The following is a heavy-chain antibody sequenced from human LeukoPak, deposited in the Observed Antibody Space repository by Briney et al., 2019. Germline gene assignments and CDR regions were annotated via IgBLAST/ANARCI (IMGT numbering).Heavy chain of an antibody. CDR3: ARPEDLGTVYY. Sequence: GGSLRLSCAASGFNFRSYGMQWVRQAPGKGLEWVTLISYDGTDKYYAASVRGRFTISRDNSKNTLYLQMNSLRAEDTALYFCARPEDLGTVYYWGRGTLVTVSS. CDR1: GFNFRSYG. D-gene: IGHD1-14*01. J-gene: IGHJ4*02. CDR2: ISYDGTDK. V-gene: IGHV3-30*03.